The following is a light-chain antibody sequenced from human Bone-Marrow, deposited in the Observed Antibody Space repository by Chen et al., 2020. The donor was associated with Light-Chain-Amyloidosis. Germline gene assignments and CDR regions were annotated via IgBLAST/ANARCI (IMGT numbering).Light chain of an antibody. CDR3: LQIHSYPFT. J-gene: IGKJ3*01. Sequence: DIQVTQSPSLLSASVRDRLTMPCRSSLAIHTYLAWYQQKPGRAPTLLISGASTLQSGVPSRFSGSGSGTEFTITISSLQPEDFATYYGLQIHSYPFTFGPGTTVEI. V-gene: IGKV1-9*01. CDR2: GAS. CDR1: LAIHTY.